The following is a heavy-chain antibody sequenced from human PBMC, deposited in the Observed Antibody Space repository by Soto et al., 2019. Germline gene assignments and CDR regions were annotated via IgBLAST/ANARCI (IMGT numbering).Heavy chain of an antibody. CDR1: GGSIRRYY. J-gene: IGHJ6*02. CDR2: IDTSGTT. CDR3: ARGPRGYVYYHGMDV. Sequence: ETLSLNCTVSGGSIRRYYCSWIQHSSGKGLEWIGRIDTSGTTNYNPSLKSRVTMSVDASKNQFSLNLSSVTAADTAVYYCARGPRGYVYYHGMDVWGQGTTVTVSS. D-gene: IGHD3-10*01. V-gene: IGHV4-4*07.